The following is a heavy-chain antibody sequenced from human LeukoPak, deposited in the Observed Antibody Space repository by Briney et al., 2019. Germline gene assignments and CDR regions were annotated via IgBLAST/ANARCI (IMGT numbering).Heavy chain of an antibody. J-gene: IGHJ4*02. V-gene: IGHV3-74*01. CDR3: AKLGVVVVITPYYFDY. Sequence: GGSLRLSCAASGFTFSNYWMHWVRQAPGKGLVWVSRIKGDGSHTIYADSVKGRFTISRDNSKSTLYLQMNSLRAEDTAVYYCAKLGVVVVITPYYFDYWGQGTLVTVSS. CDR2: IKGDGSHT. CDR1: GFTFSNYW. D-gene: IGHD3-22*01.